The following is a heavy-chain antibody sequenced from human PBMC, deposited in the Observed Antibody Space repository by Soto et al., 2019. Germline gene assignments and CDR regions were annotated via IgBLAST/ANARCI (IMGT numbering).Heavy chain of an antibody. Sequence: SETLSLTCTFSGGSTSSYYWSWIRQPPGKGLEWIGHINYSGSTKNNPSLKSRVTIAVDTSKNQFSLKLSSVTAADTAVYYCARGRYNTLTGIIYFDYWGQGTRVTVSS. CDR3: ARGRYNTLTGIIYFDY. CDR1: GGSTSSYY. J-gene: IGHJ4*02. CDR2: INYSGST. V-gene: IGHV4-59*01. D-gene: IGHD3-9*01.